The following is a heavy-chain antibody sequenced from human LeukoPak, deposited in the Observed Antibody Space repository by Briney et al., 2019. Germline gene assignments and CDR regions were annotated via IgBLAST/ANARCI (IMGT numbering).Heavy chain of an antibody. CDR3: ARSLIWSGYAFDI. Sequence: GASVKVSCKASGYTFTSYDINWVRQATGQGLEWMGWMNPNSGNTGYAQKFQGRVTMTRNTSISTAYMELSSLRSEDTAVYYCARSLIWSGYAFDIWGQGTMVTVSS. CDR1: GYTFTSYD. V-gene: IGHV1-8*01. J-gene: IGHJ3*02. D-gene: IGHD3-3*01. CDR2: MNPNSGNT.